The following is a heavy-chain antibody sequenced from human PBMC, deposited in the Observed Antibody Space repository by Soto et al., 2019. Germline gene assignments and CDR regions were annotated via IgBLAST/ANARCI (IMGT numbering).Heavy chain of an antibody. Sequence: GASVKVSCKASGYTFTSYGISWVRQAPGQGLEWMGWISAYNGNTNYAQKLQGRVTMTTDTSTSTAYMELRSLRSDDTAVYYCARSPYGDYVQGYFDYWGQGTLVTVSS. CDR3: ARSPYGDYVQGYFDY. CDR1: GYTFTSYG. CDR2: ISAYNGNT. J-gene: IGHJ4*02. V-gene: IGHV1-18*01. D-gene: IGHD4-17*01.